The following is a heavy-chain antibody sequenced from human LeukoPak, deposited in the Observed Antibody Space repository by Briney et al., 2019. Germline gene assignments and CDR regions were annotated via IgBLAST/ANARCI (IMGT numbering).Heavy chain of an antibody. J-gene: IGHJ6*02. D-gene: IGHD2-15*01. CDR3: ASAYCSGGSCYYGMDV. CDR2: IIPILGIA. Sequence: SVKVSCKASGYTFTSYGISWVRQAPGQGLEWMGRIIPILGIANYAQKFQGRVTITADKSTSTAYMELSSLRSEDTAVYYCASAYCSGGSCYYGMDVWGQGTTVTVSS. CDR1: GYTFTSYG. V-gene: IGHV1-69*04.